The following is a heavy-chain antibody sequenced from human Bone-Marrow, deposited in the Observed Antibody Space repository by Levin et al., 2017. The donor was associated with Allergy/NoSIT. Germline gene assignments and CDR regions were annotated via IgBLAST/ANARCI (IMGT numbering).Heavy chain of an antibody. CDR1: GFTFDNYY. J-gene: IGHJ5*02. D-gene: IGHD3-10*01. Sequence: GSLRLSCRASGFTFDNYYMSWVRQAPGKGLEWVANIRQDGSETYYVDSVEGRFTISRDNAKDSLYLHMHSLRPEDTAVYYCARLMVRGGVDWFDPWGQGTLLTVSA. CDR2: IRQDGSET. V-gene: IGHV3-7*01. CDR3: ARLMVRGGVDWFDP.